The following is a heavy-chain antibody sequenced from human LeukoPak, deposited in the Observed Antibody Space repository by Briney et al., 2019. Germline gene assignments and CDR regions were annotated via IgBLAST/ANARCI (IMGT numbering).Heavy chain of an antibody. CDR2: IYYSGGT. CDR3: ARLNYYGLDY. V-gene: IGHV4-39*01. CDR1: GGSISSTSSY. D-gene: IGHD1-26*01. J-gene: IGHJ4*02. Sequence: SETLSLTCTVSGGSISSTSSYWGWIRQPPGKGLEWIATIYYSGGTYYNASLKSRITIAVDTSKSQFSLKLSSVTAADTAVYYCARLNYYGLDYWGQGTLVTFSS.